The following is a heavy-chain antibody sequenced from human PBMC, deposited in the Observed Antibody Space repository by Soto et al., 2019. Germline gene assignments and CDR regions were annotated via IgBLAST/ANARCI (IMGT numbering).Heavy chain of an antibody. V-gene: IGHV3-30*18. D-gene: IGHD3-10*01. CDR3: AKDWDYRGDLDY. Sequence: QVQLVESGGGVVQPGTSLRLSCAASGFTFTNYGMHWVRQARGKGLEWVATISNDGSKKYNADSVKGRFTISRDNSKNMLYLQMNSLRPEDKAVYYCAKDWDYRGDLDYWGQGTLVTVSS. J-gene: IGHJ4*02. CDR1: GFTFTNYG. CDR2: ISNDGSKK.